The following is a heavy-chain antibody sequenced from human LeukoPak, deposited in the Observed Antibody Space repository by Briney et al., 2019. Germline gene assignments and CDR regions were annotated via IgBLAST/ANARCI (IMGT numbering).Heavy chain of an antibody. D-gene: IGHD2-8*01. CDR2: ISAYNGNT. CDR3: ARVYEEEDYYYYYMDV. V-gene: IGHV1-18*01. Sequence: ASVKVSCKASGYTFTSYGISWVRQAPGQGLEWMGWISAYNGNTNYAQKLQGRVTMTTDTSTSTAYMELRSLRSDDTAVYYCARVYEEEDYYYYYMDVWGKGTTVTVSS. J-gene: IGHJ6*03. CDR1: GYTFTSYG.